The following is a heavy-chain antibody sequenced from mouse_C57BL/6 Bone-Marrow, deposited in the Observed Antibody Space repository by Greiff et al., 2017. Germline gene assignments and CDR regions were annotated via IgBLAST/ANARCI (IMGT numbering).Heavy chain of an antibody. CDR1: GFNIKNTY. CDR3: APPLAY. CDR2: IDPASGNT. J-gene: IGHJ3*01. Sequence: EVQLQQSVAELVRPGASVKLSCTASGFNIKNTYMHWVKQRPEQGLEGIGRIDPASGNTKYAPNFPGKATITADTASNTAYLQLSSLTSEDTAIYFFAPPLAYWGQGTLVTVSA. V-gene: IGHV14-3*01.